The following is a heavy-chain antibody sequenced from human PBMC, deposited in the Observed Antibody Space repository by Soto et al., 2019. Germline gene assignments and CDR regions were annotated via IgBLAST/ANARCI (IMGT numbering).Heavy chain of an antibody. CDR3: ATDILTGYYDGMDV. CDR2: INHSGST. CDR1: GGSFSGYY. J-gene: IGHJ6*02. Sequence: TLSLTCAVYGGSFSGYYWSWIRQPPGKGLEWIGEINHSGSTNYNPSLKSRVTISVDTSKNQFSLKLSSVTAADTAVYYCATDILTGYYDGMDVWGQGTRVTVSS. V-gene: IGHV4-34*01. D-gene: IGHD3-9*01.